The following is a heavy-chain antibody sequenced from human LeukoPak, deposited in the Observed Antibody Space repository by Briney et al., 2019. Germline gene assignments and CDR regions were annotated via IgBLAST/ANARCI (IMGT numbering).Heavy chain of an antibody. J-gene: IGHJ4*02. CDR2: IYPGDSDT. CDR3: ARLQYYYDSSGYYFRD. Sequence: PGESLKFSCKGSGYSFTSYWSGWVRQLHGKGLEWMGIIYPGDSDTRYSPSFQGQVTISADKSISTAYLQWSSLKASDTAMYYCARLQYYYDSSGYYFRDWGQGTLVTVSS. CDR1: GYSFTSYW. V-gene: IGHV5-51*01. D-gene: IGHD3-22*01.